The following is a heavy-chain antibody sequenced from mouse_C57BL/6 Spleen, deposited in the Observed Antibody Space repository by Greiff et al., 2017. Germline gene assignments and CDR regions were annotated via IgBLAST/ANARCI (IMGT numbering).Heavy chain of an antibody. J-gene: IGHJ4*01. CDR1: GYTFTSYG. D-gene: IGHD2-4*01. CDR2: IYPRSGNT. Sequence: VKLMESGAELARPGASVKLSCKASGYTFTSYGISWVKQRTGQGLEWIGEIYPRSGNTYYNEKFKGKATLTADKSSSTAYMELRSLTSEDSAVYFCARFYYDYADAMDYWGQGTSVTVSS. V-gene: IGHV1-81*01. CDR3: ARFYYDYADAMDY.